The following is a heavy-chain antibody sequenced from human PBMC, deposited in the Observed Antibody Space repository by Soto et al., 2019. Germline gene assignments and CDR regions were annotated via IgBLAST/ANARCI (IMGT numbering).Heavy chain of an antibody. D-gene: IGHD3-10*01. V-gene: IGHV4-59*01. Sequence: PSETLSLTCTVSGGSISSYYWSWIRQPPGKGLEWIGYIYYSGSTNYNPSLKSRVTISRDNSKNTLYLQMNSLRAEDTAVYYCAREYYYGSGSPGYYYYGMDVWGQGTTVTVSS. CDR2: IYYSGST. CDR3: AREYYYGSGSPGYYYYGMDV. CDR1: GGSISSYY. J-gene: IGHJ6*02.